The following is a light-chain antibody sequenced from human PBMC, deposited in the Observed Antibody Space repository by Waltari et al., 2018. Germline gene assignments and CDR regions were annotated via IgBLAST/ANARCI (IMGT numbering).Light chain of an antibody. V-gene: IGKV1-33*01. CDR3: QQYDNLPLT. J-gene: IGKJ4*01. CDR2: DAS. Sequence: DIQMTQSPSSLSASVGYRVTITYQASQDISNYLNWYQQKPGKAPKLRPYDASNLETGFPSRFSGSGSGTDFTFTISSLQPEDIATYYCQQYDNLPLTFGGGTKVEIK. CDR1: QDISNY.